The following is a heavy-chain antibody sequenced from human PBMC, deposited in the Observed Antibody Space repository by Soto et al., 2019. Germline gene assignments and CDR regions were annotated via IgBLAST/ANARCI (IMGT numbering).Heavy chain of an antibody. V-gene: IGHV4-59*01. D-gene: IGHD3-16*01. CDR3: ARAWGLYFDY. CDR1: GGSISSYY. Sequence: QVQLQESGPGLVKPSETLSLTCTVSGGSISSYYWSWIRQPPGNGLEWIGDIYYGRSTNYNPSLKSRVTLSVDASKHQFSLKLSSVPAADTAVYYCARAWGLYFDYWGQGTLVTVSS. J-gene: IGHJ4*02. CDR2: IYYGRST.